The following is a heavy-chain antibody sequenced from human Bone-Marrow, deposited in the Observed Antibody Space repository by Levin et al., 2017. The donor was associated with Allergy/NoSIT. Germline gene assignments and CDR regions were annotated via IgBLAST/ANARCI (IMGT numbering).Heavy chain of an antibody. CDR2: IYHSGT. J-gene: IGHJ4*02. Sequence: SETLSLTCTVSGTSVSSGDDYWTWIRQAPGKGLEWIGYIYHSGTYYSPSLKSRLTMSMDTSKNQFSLKLSSVSAADTAVYYCARTLRNWGQGALVTVS. V-gene: IGHV4-30-4*01. CDR3: ARTLRN. CDR1: GTSVSSGDDY.